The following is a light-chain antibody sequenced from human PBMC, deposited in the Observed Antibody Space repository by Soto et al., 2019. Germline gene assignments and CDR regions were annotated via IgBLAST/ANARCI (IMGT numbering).Light chain of an antibody. CDR1: QSVSSY. CDR2: DAS. CDR3: QQRSNWPPRT. J-gene: IGKJ4*01. Sequence: EIVLTQSPATLSLSPGERATLSCRASQSVSSYLAWYQQKPGQAPRLLIYDASNRATGIPARFSGSGSRTDFTLTISSLEPEDFAVYYCQQRSNWPPRTFGGGTKVNIK. V-gene: IGKV3-11*01.